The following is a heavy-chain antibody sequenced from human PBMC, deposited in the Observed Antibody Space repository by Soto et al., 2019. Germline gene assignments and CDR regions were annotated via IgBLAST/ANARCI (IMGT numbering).Heavy chain of an antibody. CDR1: GYTFTSYG. D-gene: IGHD2-21*02. CDR2: ISAYNGNT. CDR3: ARVGTYCGGDCYSDLDY. Sequence: QVQLVQSGAEVKKPGASVKVSCKASGYTFTSYGISWVRQAPGQGLEWMGWISAYNGNTNYAQKLQGRVTMTTDTSTSTAYTELRSLRSDDTAVYYCARVGTYCGGDCYSDLDYWGQGTLVTVSS. V-gene: IGHV1-18*01. J-gene: IGHJ4*02.